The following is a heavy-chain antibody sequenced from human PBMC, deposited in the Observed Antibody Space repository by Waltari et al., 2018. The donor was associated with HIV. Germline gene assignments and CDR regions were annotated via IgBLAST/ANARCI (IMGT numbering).Heavy chain of an antibody. D-gene: IGHD3-10*01. CDR1: GFTFRDYA. Sequence: QVYLLESGGGVVQPGRSLRLSCVTSGFTFRDYAFHWVRQAPGQGLECRAASSYDGTNQYYAKAVKGRFIISRDDATNTVHLQMGSLRVEDTAMYFCAKDGRLRWYGDTGWLDSWGRGSQVTVSS. V-gene: IGHV3-30*15. CDR2: SSYDGTNQ. CDR3: AKDGRLRWYGDTGWLDS. J-gene: IGHJ5*01.